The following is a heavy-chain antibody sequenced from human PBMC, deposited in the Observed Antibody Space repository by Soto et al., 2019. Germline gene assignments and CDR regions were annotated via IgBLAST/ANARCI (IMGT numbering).Heavy chain of an antibody. CDR3: AKGGYGDYVGDYYFDY. CDR2: INPSGGST. V-gene: IGHV1-46*01. CDR1: GYTFTSYY. Sequence: ASVKVSCKASGYTFTSYYMHWGRQAPGQGLEWMGIINPSGGSTSYAQKFQGRVTMTRDTSTSTVYMELSSLRSEDTAVYYCAKGGYGDYVGDYYFDYWGQGTLLTVSS. D-gene: IGHD4-17*01. J-gene: IGHJ4*02.